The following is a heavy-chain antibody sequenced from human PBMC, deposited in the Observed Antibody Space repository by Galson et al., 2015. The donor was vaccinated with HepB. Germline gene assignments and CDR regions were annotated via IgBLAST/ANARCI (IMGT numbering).Heavy chain of an antibody. CDR2: INDHNGDT. V-gene: IGHV1-18*04. CDR3: ARDWSHAGFDY. Sequence: SVKVSCKASGYTFTSYGMSWVRQAPGQGLEWMGWINDHNGDTNYAQKFQGRVTMTTDTSTSTVHMELRSLRSDDTAVYYCARDWSHAGFDYWGQGTLVTVSS. D-gene: IGHD3-3*01. J-gene: IGHJ4*02. CDR1: GYTFTSYG.